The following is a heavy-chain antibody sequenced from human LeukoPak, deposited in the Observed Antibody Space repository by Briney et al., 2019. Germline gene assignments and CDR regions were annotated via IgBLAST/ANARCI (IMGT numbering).Heavy chain of an antibody. CDR1: GGSISSGSYY. D-gene: IGHD7-27*01. J-gene: IGHJ4*02. CDR2: IYHSGNT. CDR3: AATGDLTYFDY. V-gene: IGHV4-39*07. Sequence: SQTLSLTCTVSGGSISSGSYYWGWIRQPPGKGLEWIGSIYHSGNTYYNPSLKSRVTISVDTSKNQFSLKLNSVTAADTAVYYCAATGDLTYFDYWGQGTLDTVSS.